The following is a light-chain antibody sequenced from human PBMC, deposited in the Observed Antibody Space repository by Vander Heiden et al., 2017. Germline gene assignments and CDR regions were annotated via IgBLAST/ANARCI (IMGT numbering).Light chain of an antibody. CDR1: QSVSSN. V-gene: IGKV3-15*01. J-gene: IGKJ2*01. CDR2: GAS. CDR3: QQYKNWPPVT. Sequence: EIVMTQSPATLSVSPGERATLSCRASQSVSSNLAWYQQKPGQAPRLLIYGASTRATGIPARFSGSGYGTELTLTISSLQSEDFAVYYCQQYKNWPPVTFGQGTKMEIK.